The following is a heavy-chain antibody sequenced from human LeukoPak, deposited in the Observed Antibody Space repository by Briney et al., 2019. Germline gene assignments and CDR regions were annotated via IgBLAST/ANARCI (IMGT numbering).Heavy chain of an antibody. CDR1: GGSISSGSYY. CDR2: IYTSGST. CDR3: ARDGRTTVTTEGFPQTYYYYYGMDV. V-gene: IGHV4-61*02. J-gene: IGHJ6*02. Sequence: SQTLSLTCTVSGGSISSGSYYWSWIRQPAGKGLEWIGRIYTSGSTNYNPSLKSRVTISVDTSKNQFSLKLSSVTAADTAVYYCARDGRTTVTTEGFPQTYYYYYGMDVWGQGTTVTVSS. D-gene: IGHD4-17*01.